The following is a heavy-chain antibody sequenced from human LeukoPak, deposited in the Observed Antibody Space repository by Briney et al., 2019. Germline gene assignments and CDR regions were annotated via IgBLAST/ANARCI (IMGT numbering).Heavy chain of an antibody. CDR2: ISSSSSYT. CDR1: GFTFSDYY. V-gene: IGHV3-11*06. D-gene: IGHD3-16*02. J-gene: IGHJ4*02. Sequence: PGGSLRLSCAASGFTFSDYYMSWIRQAPGKGLEWVSYISSSSSYTNYADSVKARFTISRDNAKNSLYLQMNSLRAEDTAVYYCARDLTFGGVIVTGYFDYWGQGTLVTVSS. CDR3: ARDLTFGGVIVTGYFDY.